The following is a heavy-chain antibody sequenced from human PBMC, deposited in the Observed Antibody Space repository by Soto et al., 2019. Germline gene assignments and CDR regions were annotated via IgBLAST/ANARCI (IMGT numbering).Heavy chain of an antibody. V-gene: IGHV4-59*01. CDR3: ARSYRRYCSGGSCYSYYYYYMDV. D-gene: IGHD2-15*01. J-gene: IGHJ6*03. CDR1: GGSISSYY. Sequence: SETLSLTCTVSGGSISSYYWSWIRQPPGKGLEWIGYIYYSGSTNFNPSLKSRVTISVDTSKNQFSLKLSSVTAADTAVYYCARSYRRYCSGGSCYSYYYYYMDVWGKGTTVTVSS. CDR2: IYYSGST.